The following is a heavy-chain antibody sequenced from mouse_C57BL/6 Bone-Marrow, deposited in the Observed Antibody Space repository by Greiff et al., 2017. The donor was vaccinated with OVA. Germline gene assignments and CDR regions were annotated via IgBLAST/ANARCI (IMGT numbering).Heavy chain of an antibody. CDR1: GFSLTSYA. J-gene: IGHJ3*01. CDR3: ASLYGNYAWFAY. D-gene: IGHD2-1*01. CDR2: LWTGGGT. Sequence: VKLQQSGPGLVAPSQSLSITCTVSGFSLTSYAISWVRQPPGKGLEWLGVLWTGGGTNYNSALKSRLSISNDNYKSQVFLKMISLQTDDTARYDCASLYGNYAWFAYWGQGTLVTVSA. V-gene: IGHV2-9-1*01.